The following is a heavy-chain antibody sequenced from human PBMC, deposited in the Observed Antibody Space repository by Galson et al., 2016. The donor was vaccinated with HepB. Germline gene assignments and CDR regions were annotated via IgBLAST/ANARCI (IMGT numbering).Heavy chain of an antibody. V-gene: IGHV3-33*03. J-gene: IGHJ6*03. CDR1: GFTFSSFG. Sequence: SLRLSCAASGFTFSSFGMHWVRQAPGKGLEWVAVIWYDGNNKFYAESVKGRFSISRDNSKNTVYVQMNSLRDEDTAVYYCAKGSQTIMVGAGSMDVWGKGTTVTVSS. CDR3: AKGSQTIMVGAGSMDV. D-gene: IGHD1-26*01. CDR2: IWYDGNNK.